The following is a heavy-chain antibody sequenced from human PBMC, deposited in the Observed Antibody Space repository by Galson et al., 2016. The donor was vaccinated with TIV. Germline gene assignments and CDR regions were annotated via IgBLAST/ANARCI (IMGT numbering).Heavy chain of an antibody. J-gene: IGHJ6*03. Sequence: SVKVSCKASGGTFSSYAISWVRQAPGQGLEWMGGIIPIFGTANYAQKFQGRVTITADESTSTAYMELSSLRSEDTAVFYCARSEYSYGEYYYYYYMDVWGKGTTVIVSS. CDR2: IIPIFGTA. CDR3: ARSEYSYGEYYYYYYMDV. D-gene: IGHD5-18*01. V-gene: IGHV1-69*13. CDR1: GGTFSSYA.